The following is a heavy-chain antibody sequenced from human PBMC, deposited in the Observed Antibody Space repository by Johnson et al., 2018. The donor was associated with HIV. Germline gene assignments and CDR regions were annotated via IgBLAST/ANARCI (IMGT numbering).Heavy chain of an antibody. CDR3: ATIAAHGAAFDI. CDR2: IYSGGST. Sequence: VQLVESGGGVVRPGGSLRLSCAASGFTVSSNYMSWVRQAPGKGLEWVSVIYSGGSTYYADSVKGRFTISRDNSKNTLYLQMNSLRPEDTAAYYCATIAAHGAAFDIWGQGTVVTVSS. CDR1: GFTVSSNY. V-gene: IGHV3-66*01. D-gene: IGHD6-25*01. J-gene: IGHJ3*02.